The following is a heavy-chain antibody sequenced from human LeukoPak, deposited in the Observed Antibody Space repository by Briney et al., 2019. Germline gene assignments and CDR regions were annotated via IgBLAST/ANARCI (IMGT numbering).Heavy chain of an antibody. CDR3: TRGSIAYYYIDV. CDR2: INHSGST. Sequence: SETLSLTCAVYGGSFSGYYWSWIRQPPGKGLEWIGEINHSGSTNYNPSLKSRVTISVDTSKNQFSLKLSSVTAADTAVYYCTRGSIAYYYIDVWGKGTTVTISS. V-gene: IGHV4-34*01. J-gene: IGHJ6*03. D-gene: IGHD3-22*01. CDR1: GGSFSGYY.